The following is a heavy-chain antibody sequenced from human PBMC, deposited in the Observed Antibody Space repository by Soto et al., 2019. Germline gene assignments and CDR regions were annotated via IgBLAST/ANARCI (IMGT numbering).Heavy chain of an antibody. D-gene: IGHD6-13*01. CDR1: GGTFSSYA. Sequence: GASVKVSCKASGGTFSSYAISWVRQAPGQGLEWMGGIIPIFGTANYAQKFQGRVTITADESTSTAYMELSSLRSEDTAVYYCARARSSSWKTDAFDIWGQGTMVTVSS. CDR2: IIPIFGTA. CDR3: ARARSSSWKTDAFDI. V-gene: IGHV1-69*13. J-gene: IGHJ3*02.